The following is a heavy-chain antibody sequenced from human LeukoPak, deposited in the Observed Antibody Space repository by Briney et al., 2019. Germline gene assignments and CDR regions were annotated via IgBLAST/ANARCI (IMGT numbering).Heavy chain of an antibody. Sequence: PGGSLRLSCAASGFTFSSYWMSWVRQAPGKGLEWVANIKQDGSEKYYVDSVKDRFTISRDNAKNSLYLQMNSLRAEDTAVYYCAREYYYGDYGYWGQGTLVTVSS. CDR2: IKQDGSEK. CDR3: AREYYYGDYGY. J-gene: IGHJ4*02. V-gene: IGHV3-7*01. CDR1: GFTFSSYW. D-gene: IGHD4-17*01.